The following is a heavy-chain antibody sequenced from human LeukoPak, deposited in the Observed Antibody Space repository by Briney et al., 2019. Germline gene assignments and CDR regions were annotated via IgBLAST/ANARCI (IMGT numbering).Heavy chain of an antibody. CDR2: ISYDGSNK. Sequence: GGSLRLSCAASGFTFSSYAMHWVRQAPGKGLVWVAVISYDGSNKYYADSVKGRFTISRDNSKNTLYLQMNSLRAEDTAVYYCARDSRIAARPSGDYWGQGTLVTVSS. J-gene: IGHJ4*02. CDR1: GFTFSSYA. V-gene: IGHV3-30-3*01. CDR3: ARDSRIAARPSGDY. D-gene: IGHD6-6*01.